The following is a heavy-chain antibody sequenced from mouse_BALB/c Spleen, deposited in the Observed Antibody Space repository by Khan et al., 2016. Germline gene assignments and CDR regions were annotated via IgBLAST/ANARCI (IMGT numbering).Heavy chain of an antibody. Sequence: QVQLQQSGAELVKPGASVKLSCKASGYTFTEYIIHWVKQRSGQGLEWIGWFYPGSGSIKYNENFKDKATLTADKSSSTAYMKVSRLKVEDSAVYDCAKHEGRTMMATVYFDYWGQGTTLTVSS. CDR2: FYPGSGSI. J-gene: IGHJ2*01. CDR1: GYTFTEYI. V-gene: IGHV1-62-2*01. CDR3: AKHEGRTMMATVYFDY. D-gene: IGHD2-3*01.